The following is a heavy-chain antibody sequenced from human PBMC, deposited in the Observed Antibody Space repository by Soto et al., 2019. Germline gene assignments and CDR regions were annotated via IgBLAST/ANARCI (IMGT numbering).Heavy chain of an antibody. D-gene: IGHD2-15*01. J-gene: IGHJ6*02. CDR3: ARASGRPYGMDV. Sequence: GGSLRLSCAASGFTVGDNYMNWVRQAPGKGLEWVSVIYSGGSTYYADSVKGRFTISRDNSKSTLYLQMNSLRAEDTAVYYCARASGRPYGMDVWGQGTTVTVSS. CDR2: IYSGGST. CDR1: GFTVGDNY. V-gene: IGHV3-53*01.